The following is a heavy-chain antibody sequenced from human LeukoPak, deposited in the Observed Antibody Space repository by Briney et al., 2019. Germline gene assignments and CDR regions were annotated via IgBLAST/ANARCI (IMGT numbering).Heavy chain of an antibody. CDR1: GFTFDDYA. CDR2: ISWNSGSI. V-gene: IGHV3-9*01. D-gene: IGHD2-2*01. J-gene: IGHJ4*02. Sequence: GGSLRLSCAASGFTFDDYAMHWVRQAPGKGLEWVSGISWNSGSIGYADSVKGRFTISKDNAKDTVYLQMNNLRAEDTAVYYCVSFYETYWGRGTLVTVSS. CDR3: VSFYETY.